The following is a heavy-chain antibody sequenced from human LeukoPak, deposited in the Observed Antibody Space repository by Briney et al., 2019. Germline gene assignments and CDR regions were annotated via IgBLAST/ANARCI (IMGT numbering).Heavy chain of an antibody. CDR1: GFTFSSYG. CDR2: ISYDGSNK. CDR3: AKDRFVAAAGNRGVHDP. D-gene: IGHD6-13*01. J-gene: IGHJ5*02. Sequence: GRSLRLSCAASGFTFSSYGMHWVRQAPGKGLEWVAVISYDGSNKYYADSVKGRFTISRDNSKNTLYLQMNSLRAEDTAVYYCAKDRFVAAAGNRGVHDPWGQGTLVTVSS. V-gene: IGHV3-30*18.